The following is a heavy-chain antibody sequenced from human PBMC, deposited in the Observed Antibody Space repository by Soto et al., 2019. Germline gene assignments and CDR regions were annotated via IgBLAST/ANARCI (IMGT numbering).Heavy chain of an antibody. CDR1: GFTFSSYA. CDR2: VSGSGGST. CDR3: AREYSSGWQTFDS. D-gene: IGHD6-19*01. V-gene: IGHV3-23*01. Sequence: EVQLLESGGGLVQPGGSLRLSCAASGFTFSSYAMSWVRQAPGKGLEWVSAVSGSGGSTYYADSVKGRFTISRDNPKHTLHLQMTSLRAEDTAVYYWAREYSSGWQTFDSWGQGTLVTVSS. J-gene: IGHJ4*02.